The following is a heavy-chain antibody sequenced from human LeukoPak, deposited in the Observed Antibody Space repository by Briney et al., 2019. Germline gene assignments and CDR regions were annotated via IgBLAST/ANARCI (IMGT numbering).Heavy chain of an antibody. V-gene: IGHV3-21*01. Sequence: GGSLRLSCAASGFTFSSFAMNWVRQAPGKGLEWVSSVSDSDEHAFYADSVKGRFTISRDNAKNSLYLQMNSLRDEDTAVYYCARDRLIYYWGQGTLVTVSS. CDR2: VSDSDEHA. CDR1: GFTFSSFA. CDR3: ARDRLIYY. J-gene: IGHJ4*02. D-gene: IGHD3-3*02.